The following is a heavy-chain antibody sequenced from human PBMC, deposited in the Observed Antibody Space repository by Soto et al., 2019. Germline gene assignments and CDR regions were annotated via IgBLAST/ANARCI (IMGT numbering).Heavy chain of an antibody. Sequence: QITLKESGPTLVKPTQTLTLTCTFSGFSLSSSGVGVGWIRQPPGKALEWLALIYWDDDKRYSPPLKSRLTPTKDTSKNQVVLTMANMDPVDTATYYCAHLLGGCSSKGCSPLRYAYWGQGILVTVSS. J-gene: IGHJ4*02. CDR1: GFSLSSSGVG. V-gene: IGHV2-5*02. D-gene: IGHD2-2*01. CDR2: IYWDDDK. CDR3: AHLLGGCSSKGCSPLRYAY.